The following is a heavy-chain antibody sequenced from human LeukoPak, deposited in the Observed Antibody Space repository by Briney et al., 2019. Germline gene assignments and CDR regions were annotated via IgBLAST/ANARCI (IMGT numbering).Heavy chain of an antibody. J-gene: IGHJ4*02. D-gene: IGHD5-24*01. CDR3: AAGPLSRDGYNGPFDY. V-gene: IGHV1-58*02. CDR1: GFTFTSSA. Sequence: ASVEVSCKASGFTFTSSAMQWVRQARGQRLEWIGWIVVGSGNTNYAQKFQERVTITRDMSTSTAYMELSSLRSEDTAVYYCAAGPLSRDGYNGPFDYWGQGTLVTVSS. CDR2: IVVGSGNT.